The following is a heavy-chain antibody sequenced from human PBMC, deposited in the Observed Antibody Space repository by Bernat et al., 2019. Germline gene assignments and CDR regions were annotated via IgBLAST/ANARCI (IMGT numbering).Heavy chain of an antibody. Sequence: EVQLVESGGGLVQPGGSLRLSCAASGFTFSSYWMSWVRQAPGKGLEWVANIKQDGSEKYYVESVKGRFTITRDKAKNSLYLQINSLRAEDTAVYYCARDVGRWSAEEDAFDIWGQGTMVTVSS. CDR1: GFTFSSYW. V-gene: IGHV3-7*01. CDR3: ARDVGRWSAEEDAFDI. CDR2: IKQDGSEK. J-gene: IGHJ3*02. D-gene: IGHD3-3*01.